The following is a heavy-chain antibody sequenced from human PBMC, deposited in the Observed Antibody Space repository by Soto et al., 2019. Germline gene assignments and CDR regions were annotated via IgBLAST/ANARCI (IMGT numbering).Heavy chain of an antibody. V-gene: IGHV1-69*01. CDR3: AREHYDYVWGSYRYTEQYYFDY. Sequence: QVQLVQSGAEVKKPGSSVTVSCKASGGTFSSCAISWVRQAPGQGLEWMGGIIPIFGTANYAQKFQGRVTITADESTSTAYRELSSLRSEDKAVYYCAREHYDYVWGSYRYTEQYYFDYWGQGTLVTVSS. CDR1: GGTFSSCA. D-gene: IGHD3-16*02. CDR2: IIPIFGTA. J-gene: IGHJ4*02.